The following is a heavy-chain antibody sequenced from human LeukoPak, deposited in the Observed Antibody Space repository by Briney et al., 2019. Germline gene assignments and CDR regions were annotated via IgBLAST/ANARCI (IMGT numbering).Heavy chain of an antibody. CDR2: ISSSGSTI. D-gene: IGHD3-10*01. Sequence: GSLRLSCAASGFTFSDYYMSWIRQAPGKGLEWVSYISSSGSTIYYADSVKGRFTISRDNAKNSLYLQMNSLRAEDTAVYYCARYGPDGRERLLWFGEPSNYYGMDVWGQGTTVTVSS. J-gene: IGHJ6*02. CDR1: GFTFSDYY. V-gene: IGHV3-11*04. CDR3: ARYGPDGRERLLWFGEPSNYYGMDV.